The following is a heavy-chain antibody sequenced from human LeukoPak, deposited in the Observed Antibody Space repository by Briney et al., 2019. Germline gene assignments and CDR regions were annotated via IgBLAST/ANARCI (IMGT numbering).Heavy chain of an antibody. J-gene: IGHJ1*01. CDR2: ISSTGTTM. V-gene: IGHV3-11*01. Sequence: PGGSLRLSCAASGFTFSDYYMTWTRQAPGKGLEWVSYISSTGTTMYYADSVKGRFTISRDSAKNSLYLQMNSLRAEDTAVYYCAGPDYYGFQHWGQGTLVTVSS. CDR1: GFTFSDYY. D-gene: IGHD3-10*01. CDR3: AGPDYYGFQH.